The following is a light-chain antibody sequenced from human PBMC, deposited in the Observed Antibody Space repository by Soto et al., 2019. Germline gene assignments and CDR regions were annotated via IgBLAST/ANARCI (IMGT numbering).Light chain of an antibody. V-gene: IGKV3-20*01. CDR1: QSVDSY. CDR3: QQYSSSRT. J-gene: IGKJ1*01. Sequence: EIVLTQSPASLSLSPGERATLSCRASQSVDSYLVWCQQKPGQAPRLLIYGGSSRATGIPVRFSGSGSETDFTLTITRLEPEDFAVYYCQQYSSSRTFGQGTKVDIK. CDR2: GGS.